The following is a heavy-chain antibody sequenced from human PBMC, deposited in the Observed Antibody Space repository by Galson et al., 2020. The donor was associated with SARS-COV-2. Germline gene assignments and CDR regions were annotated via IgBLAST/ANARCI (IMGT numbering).Heavy chain of an antibody. CDR1: GFTFSSYA. Sequence: DPGGSLRLSCAASGFTFSSYAMHWVRQAPGKGLVWVAVISYDGSNKYYADSVKGRFTISRDNSKNTLYLQMNSLRAEDTAVYYCAKADPTVYDGYDYWGQGTLVTVSS. V-gene: IGHV3-30*01. J-gene: IGHJ4*02. CDR2: ISYDGSNK. CDR3: AKADPTVYDGYDY. D-gene: IGHD1-20*01.